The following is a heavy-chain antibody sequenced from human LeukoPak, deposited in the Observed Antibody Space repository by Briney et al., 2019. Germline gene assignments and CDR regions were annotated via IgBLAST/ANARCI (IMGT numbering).Heavy chain of an antibody. J-gene: IGHJ4*02. CDR3: VRDGGVSGYDLLDY. V-gene: IGHV3-7*01. Sequence: GGSLRLSCAASGFTFSNYWMSWVCQAPGKGLEWVAHINQDGSEEHYMDSVKARFIISRDNAKNSLSLQMDSLRAEDTAVYYCVRDGGVSGYDLLDYWGQGTLATVSS. CDR2: INQDGSEE. D-gene: IGHD5-12*01. CDR1: GFTFSNYW.